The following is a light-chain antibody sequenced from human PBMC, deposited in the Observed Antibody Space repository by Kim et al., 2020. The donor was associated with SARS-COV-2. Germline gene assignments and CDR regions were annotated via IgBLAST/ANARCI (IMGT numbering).Light chain of an antibody. J-gene: IGKJ4*01. Sequence: DIQMTQSPSFLSASVGDRVTITCQASQDISNYLDWYQQKPGKAPKLLIYDASNLETGVPSRFSGSGSGTDFTFTISSLQPEDIATYYCQQYDNFPLTFGGGTKVDIK. CDR2: DAS. V-gene: IGKV1-33*01. CDR3: QQYDNFPLT. CDR1: QDISNY.